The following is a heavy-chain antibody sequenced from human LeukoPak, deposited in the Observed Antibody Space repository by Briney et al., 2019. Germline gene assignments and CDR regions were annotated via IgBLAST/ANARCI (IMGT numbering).Heavy chain of an antibody. V-gene: IGHV4-38-2*02. CDR3: ARDQWELDNYFDP. J-gene: IGHJ5*02. Sequence: KPSETLSLTCTVSGYSISSGYYWGWIRQPPGKGLEWIGSIYHRGSTYYNPSLKSRVTISVDTSKNQFSLTLNSATAADTDVYSCARDQWELDNYFDPWGQGTLVTVSS. CDR2: IYHRGST. D-gene: IGHD1-7*01. CDR1: GYSISSGYY.